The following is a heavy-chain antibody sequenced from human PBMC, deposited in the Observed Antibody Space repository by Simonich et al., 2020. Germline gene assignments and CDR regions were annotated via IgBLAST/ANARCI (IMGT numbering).Heavy chain of an antibody. Sequence: QVQLQQWGAGLLKPSETLSLTCAVYGGSFSGYYWSWIRQPPGKGLEWIGEINHSGSTTYNPPCKSRVTISVDTSKNQFSLKLSSVTAADTAVYYCARGKGWKNAFDIWGQGTMVTVSS. CDR2: INHSGST. CDR3: ARGKGWKNAFDI. V-gene: IGHV4-34*01. CDR1: GGSFSGYY. J-gene: IGHJ3*02. D-gene: IGHD1-1*01.